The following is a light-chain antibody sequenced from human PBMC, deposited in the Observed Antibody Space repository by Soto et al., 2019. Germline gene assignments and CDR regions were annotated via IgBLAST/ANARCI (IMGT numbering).Light chain of an antibody. CDR1: QSISSW. Sequence: DIQMTQSTSTLSASVGDRVTITCRASQSISSWLAWYQQKSGKAPKLLIYKASSLESGVPSRFSGSGSGTEFTLSISSLQPDDFATYYCQQYKSYPWTFGQGTKVEIK. CDR3: QQYKSYPWT. J-gene: IGKJ1*01. CDR2: KAS. V-gene: IGKV1-5*03.